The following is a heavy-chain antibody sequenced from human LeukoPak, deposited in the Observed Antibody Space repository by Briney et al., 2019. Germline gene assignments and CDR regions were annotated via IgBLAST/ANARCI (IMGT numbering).Heavy chain of an antibody. CDR3: AFDSSGSSYYGMDV. V-gene: IGHV4-59*01. CDR2: IYYSGST. Sequence: PSETLSLTCTVSGGSISSYYWSWIRRPPGKGLEWIGYIYYSGSTNYNPSLKSRVTISVDTSKNQFSLKLSSVTAADTAVYYCAFDSSGSSYYGMDVWGQGTTVTVSS. CDR1: GGSISSYY. J-gene: IGHJ6*02. D-gene: IGHD6-19*01.